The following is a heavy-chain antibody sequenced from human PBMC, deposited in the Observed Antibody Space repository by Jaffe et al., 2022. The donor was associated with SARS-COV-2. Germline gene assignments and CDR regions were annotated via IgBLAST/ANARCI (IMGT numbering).Heavy chain of an antibody. J-gene: IGHJ4*02. CDR3: ARDYGGGLVGL. CDR1: GGSISSGSYY. CDR2: IYTSGST. D-gene: IGHD4-17*01. Sequence: QVQLQESGPGLVKPSQTLSLTCTVSGGSISSGSYYWSWIRQPAGKGLEWIGRIYTSGSTNYNPSLKSRVTISVDTSKNQFSLKLSSVTAADTAVYYCARDYGGGLVGLWGQGTLVTVSS. V-gene: IGHV4-61*02.